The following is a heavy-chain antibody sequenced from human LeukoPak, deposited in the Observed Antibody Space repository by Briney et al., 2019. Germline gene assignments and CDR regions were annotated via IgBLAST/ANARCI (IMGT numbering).Heavy chain of an antibody. CDR1: GFTFSSYG. Sequence: GGSLRLSCEASGFTFSSYGMQWVRQAPGKGREWVAFIRYDGNNGRYADSVKGRFTISRDNSKNTLYLQMNSLRAEDTAVYYCAKDPGDYGDYYSYWYFDLWAVAPWSLSPQ. V-gene: IGHV3-30*02. J-gene: IGHJ2*01. CDR3: AKDPGDYGDYYSYWYFDL. D-gene: IGHD4-17*01. CDR2: IRYDGNNG.